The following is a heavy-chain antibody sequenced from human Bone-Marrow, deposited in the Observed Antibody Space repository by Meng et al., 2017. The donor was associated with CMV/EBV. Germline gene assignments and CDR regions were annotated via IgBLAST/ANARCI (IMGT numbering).Heavy chain of an antibody. CDR2: MNPNSGNT. J-gene: IGHJ5*02. Sequence: FTSYDSNWVRQATGQGLEWMGWMNPNSGNTGYAQKFQGRVTMTRNTSISTAYMELSSLRSEDTAVYYCARVRGNYDFWSSRRNWFDPWGQGTLVTVSS. V-gene: IGHV1-8*01. D-gene: IGHD3-3*01. CDR3: ARVRGNYDFWSSRRNWFDP. CDR1: FTSYD.